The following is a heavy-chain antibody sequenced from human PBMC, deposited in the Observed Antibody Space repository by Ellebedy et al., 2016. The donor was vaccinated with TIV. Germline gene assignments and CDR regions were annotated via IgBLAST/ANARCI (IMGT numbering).Heavy chain of an antibody. Sequence: GGSLRLXXAASGFTFSSYWMGWVRQAPGKGLEWVAIIDQDGSEIHYVDSVKGRFTISRDNAENSLYLQMNSLRAQDTAVYYCARAIGSGSSYWGQGTLVTVSS. V-gene: IGHV3-7*01. CDR1: GFTFSSYW. J-gene: IGHJ4*02. CDR2: IDQDGSEI. D-gene: IGHD3-22*01. CDR3: ARAIGSGSSY.